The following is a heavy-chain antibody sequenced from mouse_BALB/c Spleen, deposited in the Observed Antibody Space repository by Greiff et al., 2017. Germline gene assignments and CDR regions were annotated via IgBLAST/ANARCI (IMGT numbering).Heavy chain of an antibody. Sequence: EVQVVESGGGLVQPGGSLRLSCATSGFTFSDFYMEWVRQPPGKRLEWIAASRNKANDYTTEYSASVKGRFIVSRDTSQSILYLQMNALRAEDTAIYYCARALLRDWYFDVWGAGTTVTVSS. V-gene: IGHV7-1*02. CDR2: SRNKANDYTT. J-gene: IGHJ1*01. CDR1: GFTFSDFY. CDR3: ARALLRDWYFDV. D-gene: IGHD1-2*01.